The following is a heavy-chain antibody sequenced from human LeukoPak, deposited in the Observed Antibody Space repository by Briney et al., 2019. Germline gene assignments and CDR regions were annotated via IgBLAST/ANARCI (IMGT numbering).Heavy chain of an antibody. D-gene: IGHD3-16*02. V-gene: IGHV4-61*02. Sequence: KPSETLSLTCTVSGGSISSGSYYWSWIRQPAGKGLEWVGRIYTSGSTNYNPSLKSRVTISVDTSNNQFSLKLSSLTAADTAVYYCASGDYLWGSYLGYWGQGTLVTVSS. CDR2: IYTSGST. CDR3: ASGDYLWGSYLGY. CDR1: GGSISSGSYY. J-gene: IGHJ4*02.